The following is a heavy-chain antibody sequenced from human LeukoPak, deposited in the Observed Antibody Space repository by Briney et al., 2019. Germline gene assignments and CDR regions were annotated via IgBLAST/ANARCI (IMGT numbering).Heavy chain of an antibody. CDR2: SNTNSDGK. V-gene: IGHV1-2*02. D-gene: IGHD4-17*01. Sequence: ASVKLSCKASGYTFTGYYMHWVGQAPGQGGEWMGWSNTNSDGKEYAQKFQGRVTMTRDTSISTAYMELSRLRSDDTAVYYCARGGNGDYLYYYYYMDVWGKGTTVTVSS. CDR3: ARGGNGDYLYYYYYMDV. CDR1: GYTFTGYY. J-gene: IGHJ6*03.